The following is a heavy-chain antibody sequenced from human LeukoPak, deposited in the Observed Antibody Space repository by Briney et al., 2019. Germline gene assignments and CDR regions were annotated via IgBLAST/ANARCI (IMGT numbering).Heavy chain of an antibody. J-gene: IGHJ4*02. V-gene: IGHV1-2*02. CDR2: INAQSGRT. Sequence: ASVKVSCKSSGYTFTDYYIHWVRQAPGQGPEWMGWINAQSGRTSYAQKFKDRVSMITDTSISTAYMELSSLESDDTAMCYCARGTYYDSSGYSGVRLFDYWGQGTLVTVSS. CDR1: GYTFTDYY. D-gene: IGHD3-22*01. CDR3: ARGTYYDSSGYSGVRLFDY.